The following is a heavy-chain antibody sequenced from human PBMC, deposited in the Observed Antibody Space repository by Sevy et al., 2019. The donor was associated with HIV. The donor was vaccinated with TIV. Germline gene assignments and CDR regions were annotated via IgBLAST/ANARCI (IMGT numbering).Heavy chain of an antibody. CDR3: AREAGSTYYGLIDF. Sequence: ASVKVSCKASGYTFTDNYVHWVRQAPGQGLEWMGRINPKSGGTKDAQNFQGRFTMTRDTSISTAYMEVTRLRFDDTALYYCAREAGSTYYGLIDFWSQGSLVTVSS. CDR1: GYTFTDNY. CDR2: INPKSGGT. V-gene: IGHV1-2*06. J-gene: IGHJ4*02. D-gene: IGHD1-26*01.